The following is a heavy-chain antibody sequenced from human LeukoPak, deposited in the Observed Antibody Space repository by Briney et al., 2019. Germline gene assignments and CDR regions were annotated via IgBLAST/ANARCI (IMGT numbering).Heavy chain of an antibody. CDR2: IFYTGST. Sequence: SETLSLTCTVSGGSISGTSYYWGWIRQPPGKGLEWIGSIFYTGSTYYNPSLKSRVTLSVDTSNNQFSLRLTSVTAADTAMYYCVTGYYLAPDNWFDPWGQGTLVTVSS. D-gene: IGHD3-9*01. V-gene: IGHV4-39*01. CDR1: GGSISGTSYY. J-gene: IGHJ5*02. CDR3: VTGYYLAPDNWFDP.